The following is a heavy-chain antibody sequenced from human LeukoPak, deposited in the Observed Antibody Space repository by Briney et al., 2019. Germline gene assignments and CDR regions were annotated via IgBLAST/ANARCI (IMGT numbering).Heavy chain of an antibody. Sequence: SETLSLTCTVSGGSISSYYWSWIRQPPGKGLEWIGYIYYSGSTNYNPSLKSRVTISVDTSKNQFSLKLSSVTAADTAVYYCARDQMGCSGGSCYFCYYYGMDVWGQGTTVTVSS. J-gene: IGHJ6*02. D-gene: IGHD2-15*01. CDR2: IYYSGST. V-gene: IGHV4-59*01. CDR3: ARDQMGCSGGSCYFCYYYGMDV. CDR1: GGSISSYY.